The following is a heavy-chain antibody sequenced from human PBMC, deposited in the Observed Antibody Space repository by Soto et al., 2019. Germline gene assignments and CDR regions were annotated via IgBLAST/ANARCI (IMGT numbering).Heavy chain of an antibody. V-gene: IGHV3-23*01. Sequence: PGGSLRLSCAASGFTFSTYTMNWVRQAPGKGLEWVSAISGSGGSPSYADSVQGRFTISRDNPKNTLYLQLNSLRAEDTAMYYCANARCSTTNFNVPDSWGQGPLVTSPQ. CDR1: GFTFSTYT. CDR3: ANARCSTTNFNVPDS. CDR2: ISGSGGSP. J-gene: IGHJ5*01. D-gene: IGHD2-2*01.